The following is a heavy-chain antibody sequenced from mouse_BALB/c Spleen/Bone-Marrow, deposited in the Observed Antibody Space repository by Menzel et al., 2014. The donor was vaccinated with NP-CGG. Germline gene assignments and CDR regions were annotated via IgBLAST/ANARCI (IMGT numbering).Heavy chain of an antibody. Sequence: QVQLQQSGAELAKPGASVKMSCKASGYTFTNYWMHWVKQRPGQGLEWIGYINPSTGYTEYNQKFKDKATLTADKSSSTAYIQLSSLTSEGSAVYYCARIYCYGRYYWGQGTTLTVSS. D-gene: IGHD1-1*01. V-gene: IGHV1-7*01. CDR3: ARIYCYGRYY. CDR2: INPSTGYT. CDR1: GYTFTNYW. J-gene: IGHJ2*01.